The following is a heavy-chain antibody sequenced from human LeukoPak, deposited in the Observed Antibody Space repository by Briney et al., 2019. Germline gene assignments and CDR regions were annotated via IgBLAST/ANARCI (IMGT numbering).Heavy chain of an antibody. J-gene: IGHJ4*02. D-gene: IGHD6-19*01. CDR3: AKHRAPVAASPPKNPTAYFED. Sequence: PGGSLRLSCAASGFTFSRYSMSWVRQAPGKGLEWVSAISSGGGVTFYADSVKGRFTVSRDQSKNTLSLQMTSLRVEDTAVYYCAKHRAPVAASPPKNPTAYFEDWGQGTVVTVSS. CDR1: GFTFSRYS. V-gene: IGHV3-23*01. CDR2: ISSGGGVT.